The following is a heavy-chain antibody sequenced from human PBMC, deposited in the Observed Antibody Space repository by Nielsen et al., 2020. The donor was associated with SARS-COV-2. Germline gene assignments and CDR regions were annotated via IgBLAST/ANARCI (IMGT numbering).Heavy chain of an antibody. D-gene: IGHD3-22*01. CDR3: ARDTFFGITMIVASPDAFDI. V-gene: IGHV3-48*02. Sequence: WIRQPPGKGLEWVSYISSSSTIYYADSVKGRFTISRDNAKNSLYLQMNSLRDEDTAVYYCARDTFFGITMIVASPDAFDIWGQGTMVTVSS. J-gene: IGHJ3*02. CDR2: ISSSSTI.